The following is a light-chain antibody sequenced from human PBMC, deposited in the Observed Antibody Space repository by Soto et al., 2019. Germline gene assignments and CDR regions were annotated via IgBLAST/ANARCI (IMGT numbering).Light chain of an antibody. CDR2: KAS. CDR1: QSISSW. J-gene: IGKJ1*01. V-gene: IGKV1-5*03. CDR3: QHYDSYSEA. Sequence: MTQSPSTLSANVGDRVTITCRASQSISSWLAWYQQKPGKAPKLLIYKASTLKSGVPSRFSGSGSGTEFTLTISSLQPDDFATYYCQHYDSYSEAFGQGSNVAIK.